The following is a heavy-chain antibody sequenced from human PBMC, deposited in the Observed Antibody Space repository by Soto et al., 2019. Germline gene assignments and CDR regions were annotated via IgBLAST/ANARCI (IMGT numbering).Heavy chain of an antibody. CDR3: ARTVAGYFDY. D-gene: IGHD6-19*01. CDR2: ISTYNGNT. Sequence: ASVKVSCKASGYTFTSSGISWVRQAPGQGPEWMGWISTYNGNTNYAQNLQGRVTMATDTSTSTAYMELRGLRSDDTAVYYCARTVAGYFDYWGQGTLVTVSS. V-gene: IGHV1-18*01. CDR1: GYTFTSSG. J-gene: IGHJ4*02.